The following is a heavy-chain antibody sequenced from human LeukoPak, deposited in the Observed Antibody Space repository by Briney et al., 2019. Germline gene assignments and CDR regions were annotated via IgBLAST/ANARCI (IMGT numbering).Heavy chain of an antibody. Sequence: GASVKVSCKASGYTFTDYYIHWVRQAPGQGLEWMGIINPSGGNTKYAEKFQARVTMTRDTSTSTVYMDLSSLRSEDTAVYYCARAQGYGDCDHWGQGTLVTVSS. J-gene: IGHJ5*02. CDR3: ARAQGYGDCDH. CDR2: INPSGGNT. CDR1: GYTFTDYY. D-gene: IGHD4-17*01. V-gene: IGHV1-46*01.